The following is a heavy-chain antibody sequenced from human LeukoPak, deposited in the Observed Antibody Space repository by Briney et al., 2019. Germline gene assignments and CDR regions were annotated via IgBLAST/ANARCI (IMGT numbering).Heavy chain of an antibody. CDR1: GYTFTGYY. D-gene: IGHD3-22*01. V-gene: IGHV1-2*02. Sequence: ASVKVSCKASGYTFTGYYMHWVRQAPGQGLEWMGWINPNSGGTNYAQKFQGRVTMTRDTSISTAYMELSRLRSDDTAVYYCARDLYYYDSSSYYPWGQGTLVTVSS. CDR2: INPNSGGT. J-gene: IGHJ5*02. CDR3: ARDLYYYDSSSYYP.